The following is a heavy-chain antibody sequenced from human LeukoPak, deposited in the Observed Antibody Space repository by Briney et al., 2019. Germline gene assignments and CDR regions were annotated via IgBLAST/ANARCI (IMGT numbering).Heavy chain of an antibody. CDR2: ISSSSSYI. CDR3: ARAYYYDSSGYYWGTLDY. D-gene: IGHD3-22*01. V-gene: IGHV3-21*01. J-gene: IGHJ4*02. CDR1: GFTFSSYS. Sequence: GGSLRLSCAASGFTFSSYSMNWVRQAPGKGLEWVSSISSSSSYIYYADSVKGRFTISRDNAKNSLYLQMNSLRAEDTAVYYCARAYYYDSSGYYWGTLDYWGQGTLVTVSS.